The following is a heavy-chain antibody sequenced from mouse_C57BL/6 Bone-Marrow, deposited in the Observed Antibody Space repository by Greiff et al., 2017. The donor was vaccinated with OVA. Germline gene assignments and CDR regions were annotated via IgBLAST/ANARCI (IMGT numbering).Heavy chain of an antibody. CDR3: ARGHYGSPPFDD. V-gene: IGHV1-69*01. J-gene: IGHJ2*01. CDR1: GYTFTSYW. Sequence: VQLQQPGAELVMPGASVKLSCKASGYTFTSYWMHWVKQRPGQGLEWIGEIDPSDSYTNYNQKFKGKSTLTVDKSSSTAYMQLSSLTSEDSAVYYCARGHYGSPPFDDWGQGTTLTVSS. D-gene: IGHD1-1*01. CDR2: IDPSDSYT.